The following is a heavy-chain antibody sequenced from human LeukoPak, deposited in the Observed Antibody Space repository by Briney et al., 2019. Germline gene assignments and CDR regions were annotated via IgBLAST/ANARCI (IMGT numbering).Heavy chain of an antibody. D-gene: IGHD3/OR15-3a*01. J-gene: IGHJ4*02. Sequence: PGGSLRLSCAASGFTFDDYAMHWVRQAPGKGLEWVSGISWNSGSIGYADSVKGRFTISRDNAKNSLYLQMNSLRAEDTAVYYCARRRDFIDYWGQGTLVTVSS. CDR3: ARRRDFIDY. CDR1: GFTFDDYA. V-gene: IGHV3-9*01. CDR2: ISWNSGSI.